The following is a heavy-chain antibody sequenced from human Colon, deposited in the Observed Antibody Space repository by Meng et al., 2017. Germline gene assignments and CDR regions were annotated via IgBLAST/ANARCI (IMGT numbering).Heavy chain of an antibody. CDR3: ARVWNYDILTGYYTHYFDY. J-gene: IGHJ4*02. CDR1: GYTFTSYG. Sequence: QGQRVQAGSEVKKPGASVQGSCKASGYTFTSYGLSWVRQAPGQGLEWMGWISTYNGNTNYAQKLQGRVTMTTDTSTSTVYMEVRSLRSDDTAVYYCARVWNYDILTGYYTHYFDYWGQGTLVTVPS. CDR2: ISTYNGNT. D-gene: IGHD3-9*01. V-gene: IGHV1-18*01.